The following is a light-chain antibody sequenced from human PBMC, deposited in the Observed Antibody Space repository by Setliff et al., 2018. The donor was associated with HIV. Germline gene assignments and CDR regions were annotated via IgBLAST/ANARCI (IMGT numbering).Light chain of an antibody. CDR3: ASYTDTNTRL. V-gene: IGLV2-14*03. J-gene: IGLJ1*01. CDR2: DVN. CDR1: SSDIGSHNY. Sequence: QSVLAQPASVSGSLGQSITISCTGTSSDIGSHNYVSWYQQHPGKAPKLIIYDVNNRPSGVSNRFSGSKSGNTASLTISGLQAEDETNFYCASYTDTNTRLFGSGTKVTVL.